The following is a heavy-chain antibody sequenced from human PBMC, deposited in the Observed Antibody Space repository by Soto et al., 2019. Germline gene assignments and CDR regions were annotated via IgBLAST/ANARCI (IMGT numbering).Heavy chain of an antibody. CDR1: GFTFSSYS. CDR2: ISSSSSTI. CDR3: ARYMDLRVRGVIIPFFDY. D-gene: IGHD3-10*01. Sequence: GGSLRLSCAASGFTFSSYSMNWVRQAPGKGLEWVSYISSSSSTIYYADSVKGRFTISRDNAKNSLYLQMNSLRAEDTAVYYCARYMDLRVRGVIIPFFDYWGQGTLVTVSS. V-gene: IGHV3-48*01. J-gene: IGHJ4*02.